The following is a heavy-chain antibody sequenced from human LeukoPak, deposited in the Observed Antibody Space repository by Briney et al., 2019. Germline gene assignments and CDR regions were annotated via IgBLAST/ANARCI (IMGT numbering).Heavy chain of an antibody. CDR1: GGTFSSYA. V-gene: IGHV1-69*04. Sequence: SVEVSCKASGGTFSSYAISWVRQAPGQGLEWMGRIIPILGIANYAQKFQGRVTITADKSTSTAYMELSSLRSEDTAVYYCARGDYYDSSGYSAYDYWGQGTLVTVSS. D-gene: IGHD3-22*01. J-gene: IGHJ4*02. CDR2: IIPILGIA. CDR3: ARGDYYDSSGYSAYDY.